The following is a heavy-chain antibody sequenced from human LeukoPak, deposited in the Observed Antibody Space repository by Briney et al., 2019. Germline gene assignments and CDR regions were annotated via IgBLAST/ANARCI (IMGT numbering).Heavy chain of an antibody. D-gene: IGHD3-3*01. CDR3: ASSYDFWSGYYSFDY. V-gene: IGHV3-30-3*01. CDR2: ISYDGSNK. CDR1: GFTFSSYA. Sequence: QSGGSLRLSCAASGFTFSSYAMHWVRQAPGKGLEWVAVISYDGSNKYYADSVKGRFTISRDNSKNTLYLQMNSLRAEDTAVYYCASSYDFWSGYYSFDYWGQGTLVTVSS. J-gene: IGHJ4*02.